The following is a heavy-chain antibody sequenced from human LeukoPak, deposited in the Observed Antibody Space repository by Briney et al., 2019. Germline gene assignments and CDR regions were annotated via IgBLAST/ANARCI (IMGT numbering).Heavy chain of an antibody. CDR1: GGSISSYY. CDR3: ARVGITIPLRALDY. CDR2: IYYSGST. V-gene: IGHV4-59*12. Sequence: PSETLSLTCTVSGGSISSYYWSWIRQPPGKGLEWIGYIYYSGSTNYNPSLKSRVTISVDTSKNQFSLKLSSVTAADTAVYYCARVGITIPLRALDYWGQGTLVTVSS. D-gene: IGHD3-3*01. J-gene: IGHJ4*02.